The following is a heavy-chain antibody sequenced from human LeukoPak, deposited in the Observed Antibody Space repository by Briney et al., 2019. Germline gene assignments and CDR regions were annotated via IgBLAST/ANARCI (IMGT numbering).Heavy chain of an antibody. D-gene: IGHD2-2*01. V-gene: IGHV1-2*02. CDR3: ASNTRVYYYYYHMDV. CDR1: GYTFTGYY. Sequence: ASVKVSCKASGYTFTGYYMHWVRQAPGQGLEWMGWINPNSGGTNYAQKFQGRVTMTRDTSISTDYMELSRLRSDDTAVYYCASNTRVYYYYYHMDVWGKGTTVTVSS. J-gene: IGHJ6*03. CDR2: INPNSGGT.